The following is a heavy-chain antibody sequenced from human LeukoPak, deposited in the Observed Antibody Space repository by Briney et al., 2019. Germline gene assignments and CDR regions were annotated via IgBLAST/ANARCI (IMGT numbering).Heavy chain of an antibody. CDR1: RFPFSIYE. Sequence: GGSLRLSCVVSRFPFSIYEMNWVHQAPGKGLEWVSNIHSSGTVKYYSDSVKGRFSISRDNAKSSLYLQMNSLRVEDTAVYYCALLTVASDFDYWGQGALVTVSS. CDR2: IHSSGTVK. D-gene: IGHD5-12*01. CDR3: ALLTVASDFDY. J-gene: IGHJ4*02. V-gene: IGHV3-48*03.